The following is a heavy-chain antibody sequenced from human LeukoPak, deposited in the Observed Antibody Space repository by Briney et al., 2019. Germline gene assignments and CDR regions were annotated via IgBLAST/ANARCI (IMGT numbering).Heavy chain of an antibody. D-gene: IGHD3-3*02. V-gene: IGHV1-69*01. CDR1: GGSFSDYP. J-gene: IGHJ3*01. Sequence: ASVKVSCKASGGSFSDYPINWVRQVPGQGLEWLGGIIPKYSASNYAQAFQGRVTITADESTNTVYMEMSGLRPDDTAVYYCVRPDRIFGVPAAFDAWGQGTLVAVSS. CDR2: IIPKYSAS. CDR3: VRPDRIFGVPAAFDA.